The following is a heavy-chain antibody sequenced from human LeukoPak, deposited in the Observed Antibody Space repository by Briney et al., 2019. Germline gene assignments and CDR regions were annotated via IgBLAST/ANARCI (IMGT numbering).Heavy chain of an antibody. J-gene: IGHJ3*02. D-gene: IGHD6-13*01. CDR2: ISAYNGNT. V-gene: IGHV1-18*01. Sequence: GASVKVSCKASGYTFTSYGISWVRQAPGQGLEWMGWISAYNGNTNYAQKLQGRVTMTTDTSTSTAYMELRSLRSDDTAVYYCARDRELRQLVAVGAFDIWGQGTMVTVSS. CDR1: GYTFTSYG. CDR3: ARDRELRQLVAVGAFDI.